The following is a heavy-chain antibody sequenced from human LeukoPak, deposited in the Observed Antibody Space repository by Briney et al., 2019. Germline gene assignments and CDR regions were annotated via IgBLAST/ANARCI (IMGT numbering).Heavy chain of an antibody. D-gene: IGHD2-2*01. CDR1: GGSISSYY. Sequence: PSETLSLTCTVSGGSISSYYWSWIRQPPGKGLEYIGYIYYTGSTNYNPSLKSRVTISVDTSKNQFSLKLSSVTAADTAVYYCARHPPGVVPAALYGMDVWGQGTTVTVPS. J-gene: IGHJ6*02. CDR2: IYYTGST. CDR3: ARHPPGVVPAALYGMDV. V-gene: IGHV4-59*08.